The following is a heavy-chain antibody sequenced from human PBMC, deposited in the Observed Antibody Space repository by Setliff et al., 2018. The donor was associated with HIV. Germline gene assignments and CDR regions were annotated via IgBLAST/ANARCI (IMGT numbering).Heavy chain of an antibody. Sequence: GGSLRLSCAASGFTLSSFWMSWVRQAPGKGLEWVSYISSSGSTIYYSDSVRGRFTISRDNAKNSLYLQMNSLRAEDTAVYYCAKAFSKLLIDYWGQGTLVTVS. D-gene: IGHD2-15*01. CDR1: GFTLSSFW. J-gene: IGHJ4*02. V-gene: IGHV3-48*04. CDR2: ISSSGSTI. CDR3: AKAFSKLLIDY.